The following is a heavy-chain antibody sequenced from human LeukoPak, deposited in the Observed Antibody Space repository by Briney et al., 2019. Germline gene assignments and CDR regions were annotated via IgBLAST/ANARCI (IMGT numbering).Heavy chain of an antibody. Sequence: PGGSLRLSCAASGFTFSSYSMNWVRRAPGKGLEWVSYISSSSTIYYADSVKGRFAISRDNAKNSLYLQMNSLRAEDTAVYYCARGLAPLGFYDSSGYYYGNYWGQGTLVTVSS. D-gene: IGHD3-22*01. V-gene: IGHV3-48*04. CDR3: ARGLAPLGFYDSSGYYYGNY. J-gene: IGHJ4*02. CDR1: GFTFSSYS. CDR2: ISSSSTI.